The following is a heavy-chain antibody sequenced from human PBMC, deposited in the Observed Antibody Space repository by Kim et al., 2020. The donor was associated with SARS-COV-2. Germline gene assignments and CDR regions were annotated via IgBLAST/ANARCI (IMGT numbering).Heavy chain of an antibody. Sequence: GGSLRLSCSASGFTFSSYAMHWVRQAPGKGLEYVSAISSNGGSTYYADSVKGRFTISRDNSKNTLYLQMSSLRAEDTAVYYCVKEGIAAAGTDLGGYWGQGTLVTVSS. CDR2: ISSNGGST. CDR1: GFTFSSYA. V-gene: IGHV3-64D*06. D-gene: IGHD6-13*01. CDR3: VKEGIAAAGTDLGGY. J-gene: IGHJ4*02.